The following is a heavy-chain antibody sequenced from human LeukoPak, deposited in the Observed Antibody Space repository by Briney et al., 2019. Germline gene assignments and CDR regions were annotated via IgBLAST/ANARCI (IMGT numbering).Heavy chain of an antibody. Sequence: PSETLSLTCTVSGGSIRSSYYYWGWIRQPPGKGLEWIGSIYDSGSTYYNPSLKSRVTISVDTSKNQFSLKLNSVTAADTAVYYCAREGSSWFYYDYWGQGTLVTVSS. V-gene: IGHV4-39*02. CDR2: IYDSGST. CDR3: AREGSSWFYYDY. D-gene: IGHD6-13*01. CDR1: GGSIRSSYYY. J-gene: IGHJ4*02.